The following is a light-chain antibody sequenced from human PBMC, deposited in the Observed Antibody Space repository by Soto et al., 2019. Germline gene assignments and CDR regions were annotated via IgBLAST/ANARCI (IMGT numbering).Light chain of an antibody. Sequence: VLTQSPATLSVSPGEIATLSCWASQTLDSMVAWYQHKSGQAPRLLIYSASARATGVPARFSGYGSGTDFTITISSLQSEDLGVYYCQQYKDWPTTFEKATKLEV. CDR3: QQYKDWPTT. CDR2: SAS. V-gene: IGKV3-15*01. CDR1: QTLDSM. J-gene: IGKJ1*01.